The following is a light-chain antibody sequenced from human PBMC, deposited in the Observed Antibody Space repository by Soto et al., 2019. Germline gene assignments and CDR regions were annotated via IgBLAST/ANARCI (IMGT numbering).Light chain of an antibody. J-gene: IGLJ1*01. CDR1: SSDVGGYNY. Sequence: SVLTQPASVSASPGQSITISCTGTSSDVGGYNYVSWYQQHPGKAPKLMIYEVSNRPSGVSNRFSGSKSGNTASLTISGLQAEDEADYYCSSYTSSNTLVFGTGTKATVL. V-gene: IGLV2-14*01. CDR3: SSYTSSNTLV. CDR2: EVS.